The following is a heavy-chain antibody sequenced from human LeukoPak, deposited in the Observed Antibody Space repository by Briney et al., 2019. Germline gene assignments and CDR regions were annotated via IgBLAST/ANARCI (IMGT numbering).Heavy chain of an antibody. Sequence: GASVKVSCKASGYTFTGYYMHWVRQAPGQGLEWMGWINPNSGGTNYAQKLQGRVTMTTDTSTSTAYMELRSLRSDDTAVYYCARDRWDIVVVPAATDNWFDPWGQGTLVTVSS. J-gene: IGHJ5*02. CDR3: ARDRWDIVVVPAATDNWFDP. CDR1: GYTFTGYY. D-gene: IGHD2-2*01. CDR2: INPNSGGT. V-gene: IGHV1-2*02.